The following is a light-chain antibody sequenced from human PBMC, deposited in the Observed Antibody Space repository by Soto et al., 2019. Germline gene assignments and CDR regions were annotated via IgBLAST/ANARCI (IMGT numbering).Light chain of an antibody. CDR3: QQRSNWPRLT. Sequence: EIVYTQAPATLSLTPGERATLSCRASQSVSSYLAWYQQKPGQAPRLLIYDASSRATGIPARFSGSGSGTDFTLTISSLEPEDFAVYYCQQRSNWPRLTFGGGTKVDIK. CDR2: DAS. J-gene: IGKJ4*01. V-gene: IGKV3-11*01. CDR1: QSVSSY.